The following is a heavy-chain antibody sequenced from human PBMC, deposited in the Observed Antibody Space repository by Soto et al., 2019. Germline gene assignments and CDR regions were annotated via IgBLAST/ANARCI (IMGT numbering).Heavy chain of an antibody. D-gene: IGHD2-2*01. CDR1: GVSITSTDW. Sequence: QVQLQQSGPGLVKPSETLSLTCAVSGVSITSTDWCSWVRQPPGKGLEWIGEIYHPGNTNYNASRKSRVTLSVDSSKNQFSLVLTSVTAAAPAVYYCASHIPGSSTLAYWGQGVLVIVSS. J-gene: IGHJ4*02. CDR3: ASHIPGSSTLAY. V-gene: IGHV4-4*02. CDR2: IYHPGNT.